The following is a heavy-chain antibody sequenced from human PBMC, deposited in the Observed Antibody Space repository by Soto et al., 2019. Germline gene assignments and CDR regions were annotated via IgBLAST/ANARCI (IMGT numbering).Heavy chain of an antibody. CDR3: AITYCRDNSCPRDFDF. V-gene: IGHV1-69*02. Sequence: QVQVVQSGAEVKKPASSVKVSCKPSGGTFNTYTVNWGRLAPGHGLEWMGRFIPILDMANYAQKYQDRVKITADRSTVTAYMELNSLTSDDTAVYYCAITYCRDNSCPRDFDFWGPGTRVTVSS. J-gene: IGHJ4*02. CDR1: GGTFNTYT. CDR2: FIPILDMA. D-gene: IGHD2-15*01.